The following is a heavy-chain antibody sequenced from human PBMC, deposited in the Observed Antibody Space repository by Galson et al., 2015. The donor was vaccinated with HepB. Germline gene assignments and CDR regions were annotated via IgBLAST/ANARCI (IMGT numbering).Heavy chain of an antibody. CDR2: IIPILGIA. CDR1: GGTFSSCT. D-gene: IGHD6-13*01. J-gene: IGHJ4*02. CDR3: ARSRIAAANGYFDY. V-gene: IGHV1-69*02. Sequence: SVKVSCKASGGTFSSCTISWVRQAPGQGLEWMGRIIPILGIANYAQKFQGRVTITADKSTSTAYMELSSLRSEDTAVYYCARSRIAAANGYFDYWGQGTLVTVPS.